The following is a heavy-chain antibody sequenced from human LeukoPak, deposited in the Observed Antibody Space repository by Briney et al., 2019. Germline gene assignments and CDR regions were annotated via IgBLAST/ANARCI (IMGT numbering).Heavy chain of an antibody. CDR2: ISGSGSRI. Sequence: GSLRLSCAASGFTFSDTYVSWIRQAPGKGLEWVSYISGSGSRINYEDSVKGRFTISRDNAKNSVYLQMNSLRADDTAVYYCARGGGHDSFDYWGQGTQVTVSS. CDR3: ARGGGHDSFDY. J-gene: IGHJ4*02. CDR1: GFTFSDTY. V-gene: IGHV3-11*01. D-gene: IGHD5-12*01.